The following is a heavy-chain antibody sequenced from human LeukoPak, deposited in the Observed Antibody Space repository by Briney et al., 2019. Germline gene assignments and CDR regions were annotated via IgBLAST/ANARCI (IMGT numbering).Heavy chain of an antibody. CDR3: ARDKHNPGSAFDI. V-gene: IGHV3-7*01. D-gene: IGHD5-24*01. CDR2: IRQDGGQT. Sequence: GGSLRLSCAASGFTISSYWMSWVRQAPGKGLEWVANIRQDGGQTYHVDSVKGRFTISRDNAKNSLYLQVNSLRAEDTAVYYCARDKHNPGSAFDIWGHGTMLTVSS. CDR1: GFTISSYW. J-gene: IGHJ3*02.